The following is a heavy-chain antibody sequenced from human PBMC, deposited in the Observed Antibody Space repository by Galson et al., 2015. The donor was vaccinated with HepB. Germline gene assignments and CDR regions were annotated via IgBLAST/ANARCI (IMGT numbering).Heavy chain of an antibody. CDR1: GFTFSNYW. CDR2: INRDGSST. Sequence: SLRLSCAASGFTFSNYWMHWVRQAPGKGLVCVSRINRDGSSTTYADSVKGRFTISRDNAKNTLYLQMNSLRAEDTAVYYCARDYYDSSVLGDWFDPWGQGTLVTVSS. CDR3: ARDYYDSSVLGDWFDP. V-gene: IGHV3-74*01. D-gene: IGHD3-22*01. J-gene: IGHJ5*02.